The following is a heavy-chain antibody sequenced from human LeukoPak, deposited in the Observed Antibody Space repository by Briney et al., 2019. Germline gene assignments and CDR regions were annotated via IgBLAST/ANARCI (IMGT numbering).Heavy chain of an antibody. CDR1: GFTFSSYA. D-gene: IGHD2-2*01. CDR2: ISYDGSNK. CDR3: ARIYCSSTSCYGPFDY. J-gene: IGHJ4*02. Sequence: GGSLRLSCAASGFTFSSYAMHWVRQAPGKGLEWVAVISYDGSNKYYADSVKGRFTISRDNSKNTLYLQMNSLRAEDTAVYYCARIYCSSTSCYGPFDYWGQGTLVTVSS. V-gene: IGHV3-30-3*01.